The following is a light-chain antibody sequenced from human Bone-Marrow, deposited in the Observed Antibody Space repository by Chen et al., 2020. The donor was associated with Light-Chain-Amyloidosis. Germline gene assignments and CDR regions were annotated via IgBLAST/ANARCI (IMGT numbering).Light chain of an antibody. CDR1: SSDVGAYNY. CDR3: CSYAGADNHVF. V-gene: IGLV2-8*01. CDR2: EVT. J-gene: IGLJ2*01. Sequence: QSALTQPPSASGSPGQSVTISCTGTSSDVGAYNYVSWYQLLPGKAPKLMIYEVTKRPSGVPAVFSGFKTGNAASLPVSGLQAEDEAEYCCCSYAGADNHVFFGGGTKLTVL.